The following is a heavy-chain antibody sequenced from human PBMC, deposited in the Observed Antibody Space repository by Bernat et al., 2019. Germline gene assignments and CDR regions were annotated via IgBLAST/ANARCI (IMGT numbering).Heavy chain of an antibody. J-gene: IGHJ6*02. Sequence: EVQLVESGGGLVQPGGSLRLSCVASGFSFSSYWMSWVRQAPGKGLEWVSAISGSGGSTYYADSVKGRFTISRDNSKNTLYLQMNSLRAEDTAVYYCARTIRFLEWLPQVDVWGQGTTVTVSS. CDR3: ARTIRFLEWLPQVDV. CDR1: GFSFSSYW. V-gene: IGHV3-23*04. D-gene: IGHD3-3*01. CDR2: ISGSGGST.